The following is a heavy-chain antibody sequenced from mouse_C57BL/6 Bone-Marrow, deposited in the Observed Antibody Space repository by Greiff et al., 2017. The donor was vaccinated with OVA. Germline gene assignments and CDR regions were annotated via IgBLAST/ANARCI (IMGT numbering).Heavy chain of an antibody. Sequence: EVKLMESGGGLVQPGGSLKLSCAASGFTFSDYYMYWVRQTPEKRLEWVAYISNGGGSPYYPDTVKGRFTISRDNAKNTLYLQMSRLKSEDTAMYYCARRDYYSSSFARDVWGTGTTVTVSS. CDR1: GFTFSDYY. J-gene: IGHJ1*03. CDR2: ISNGGGSP. CDR3: ARRDYYSSSFARDV. D-gene: IGHD1-1*01. V-gene: IGHV5-12*01.